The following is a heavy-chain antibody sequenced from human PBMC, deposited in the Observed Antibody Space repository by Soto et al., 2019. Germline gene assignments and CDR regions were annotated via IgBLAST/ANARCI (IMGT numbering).Heavy chain of an antibody. CDR1: GGSFSGYY. CDR3: ARFLDPGTTSAAVDY. V-gene: IGHV4-34*01. D-gene: IGHD1-7*01. CDR2: INHSGST. Sequence: SETLSLTCAVYGGSFSGYYWSWIRQPPGKGLEWIGGINHSGSTNYNPSPKSRVTISVDTSRNQFSLKMSSVTAADTAVYYCARFLDPGTTSAAVDYWGQGTLVTVSS. J-gene: IGHJ4*02.